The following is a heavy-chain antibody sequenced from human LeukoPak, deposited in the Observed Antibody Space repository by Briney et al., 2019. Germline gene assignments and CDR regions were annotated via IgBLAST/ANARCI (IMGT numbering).Heavy chain of an antibody. D-gene: IGHD3-3*01. CDR2: INPSSGGT. CDR3: ARDCTYYDFWSGYYARLPCGFMPKHYYYYYMDV. Sequence: GASVKVSCKASGYTFTGYYMHWVRQAPGQGLEWMGWINPSSGGTNYAQKFQGRVTMTRDTSISTAYMELSRLRSDDTAVYYCARDCTYYDFWSGYYARLPCGFMPKHYYYYYMDVWGKGTTVTVSS. CDR1: GYTFTGYY. J-gene: IGHJ6*03. V-gene: IGHV1-2*02.